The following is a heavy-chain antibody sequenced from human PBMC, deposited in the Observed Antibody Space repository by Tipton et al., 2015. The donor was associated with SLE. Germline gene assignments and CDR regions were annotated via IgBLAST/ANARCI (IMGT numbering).Heavy chain of an antibody. CDR2: IYHTGST. CDR1: GFLIRRGYY. D-gene: IGHD3-3*01. CDR3: ARDGFRFLEWPDGDY. Sequence: TLSLTCAVSGFLIRRGYYWGWIRQPPGKGLEWIGNIYHTGSTYYNPPLRSRVTISVDTSKNQFSLNLKSVTAADTAVYYCARDGFRFLEWPDGDYWGQGTLVTVSS. J-gene: IGHJ4*02. V-gene: IGHV4-38-2*02.